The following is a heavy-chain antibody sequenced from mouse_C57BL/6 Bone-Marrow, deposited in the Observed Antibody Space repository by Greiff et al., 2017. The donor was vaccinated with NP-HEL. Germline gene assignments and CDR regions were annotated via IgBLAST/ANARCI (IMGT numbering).Heavy chain of an antibody. V-gene: IGHV1-64*01. J-gene: IGHJ2*01. CDR2: IHPNSGST. D-gene: IGHD2-4*01. CDR3: ARSRIYYDYDDFDY. Sequence: QVQLQQPGAELVKPGASVKLSCKASGYTFTSYWMHWVKQRPGQGLEWIGMIHPNSGSTNYNEKFKSKATLTVDKSSSTAYMQLSSLKSEDSAVYYCARSRIYYDYDDFDYWGQGTTLTVSS. CDR1: GYTFTSYW.